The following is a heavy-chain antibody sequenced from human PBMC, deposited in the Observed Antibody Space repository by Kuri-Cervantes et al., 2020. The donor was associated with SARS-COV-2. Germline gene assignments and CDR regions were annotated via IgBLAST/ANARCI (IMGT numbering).Heavy chain of an antibody. CDR1: GFTFSSYS. CDR3: ESGVYEEWELPGEDY. J-gene: IGHJ4*02. Sequence: GGSLRLSCSASGFTFSSYSMDWVRQAPGKGLGWVSYISRSSSTIYYADSVRGRFTNSRDNSKDSLYLQMNSLRDEDTAVYYCESGVYEEWELPGEDYWGQGTLVTVSS. CDR2: ISRSSSTI. D-gene: IGHD1-26*01. V-gene: IGHV3-48*02.